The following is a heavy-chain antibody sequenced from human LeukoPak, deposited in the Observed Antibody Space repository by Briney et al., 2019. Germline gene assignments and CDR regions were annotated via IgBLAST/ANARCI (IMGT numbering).Heavy chain of an antibody. D-gene: IGHD6-13*01. CDR1: GFTFSSYG. Sequence: PGGSLRLSCAASGFTFSSYGMHWVRQAPGKGLEWVAFLRYDGSNKYYADSVKGRFTISRDNSKNTLYLQMNSLRAEDTAVYYCAKDIVAAGLFFDYWGQGTLVTVSA. V-gene: IGHV3-30*02. CDR2: LRYDGSNK. J-gene: IGHJ4*02. CDR3: AKDIVAAGLFFDY.